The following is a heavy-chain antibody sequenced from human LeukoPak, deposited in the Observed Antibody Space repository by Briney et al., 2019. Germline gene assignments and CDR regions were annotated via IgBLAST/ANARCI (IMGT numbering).Heavy chain of an antibody. Sequence: GGSLRLSCAASGFTFSSYWMSWVRQAPGKGLMWVSQINSDGSAASCADPVKGRCTISRDNAKNMLYLEMNSLRVEDTAVYFCTRDHGLDVWGQGTTVTVSS. J-gene: IGHJ6*02. CDR2: INSDGSAA. V-gene: IGHV3-74*01. CDR3: TRDHGLDV. CDR1: GFTFSSYW.